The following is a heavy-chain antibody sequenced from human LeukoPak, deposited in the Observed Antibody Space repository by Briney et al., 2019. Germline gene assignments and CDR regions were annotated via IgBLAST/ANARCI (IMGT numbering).Heavy chain of an antibody. CDR2: INYSGNT. V-gene: IGHV4-59*07. CDR1: DGSITSYY. D-gene: IGHD3-10*01. Sequence: PSDTLSLTCTVSDGSITSYYWSWIRQPPGKGLEWIGYINYSGNTNYNPSLKSRVTISVDTSKSQFSLNLTSVTAADTAVYYCASVPSYGSVDYWGQGTLVTVSS. CDR3: ASVPSYGSVDY. J-gene: IGHJ4*02.